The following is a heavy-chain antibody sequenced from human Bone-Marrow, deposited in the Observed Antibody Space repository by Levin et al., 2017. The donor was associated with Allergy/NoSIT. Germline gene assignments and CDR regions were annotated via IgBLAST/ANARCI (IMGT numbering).Heavy chain of an antibody. D-gene: IGHD3-10*01. CDR3: ARPSRLLWVGEFPDAFDI. Sequence: GGSLRLSCEASRFTFSDYYMSWIRQVPGKGLEWVSHITSTGSHTYYADSVKGRFSISRDNAKNSLYLQMHIVRAEDAAVYYCARPSRLLWVGEFPDAFDIWGQGTTVTVSS. CDR2: ITSTGSHT. CDR1: RFTFSDYY. J-gene: IGHJ3*02. V-gene: IGHV3-11*01.